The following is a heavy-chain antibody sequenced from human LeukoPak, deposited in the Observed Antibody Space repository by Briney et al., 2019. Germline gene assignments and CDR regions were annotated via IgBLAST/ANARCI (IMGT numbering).Heavy chain of an antibody. CDR3: ARKTTVVASHYDY. J-gene: IGHJ4*02. CDR1: GGSISNYY. D-gene: IGHD4-23*01. V-gene: IGHV4-59*01. Sequence: SETLSLTCTVSGGSISNYYWSWIRQPPGKGLEWIGYIYYSGSTNYNPSLKSRVTISVDTSKYQFSLKLSSVTAADTAVYYCARKTTVVASHYDYWGQGTLVTVSS. CDR2: IYYSGST.